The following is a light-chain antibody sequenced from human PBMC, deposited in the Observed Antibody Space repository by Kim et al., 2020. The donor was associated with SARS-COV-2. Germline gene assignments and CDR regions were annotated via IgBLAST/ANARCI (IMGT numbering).Light chain of an antibody. V-gene: IGKV3-20*01. CDR2: DAS. Sequence: EIVLTQSPGTLSLSPGERATLSCRASQSVSNSYLAWYQQKPGQAPRLLIYDASSRATGIPDRFSGSGSGTDFSLTISRLEPEDFAVYSCQQYGTSPMTFGQGNKLE. CDR3: QQYGTSPMT. CDR1: QSVSNSY. J-gene: IGKJ2*01.